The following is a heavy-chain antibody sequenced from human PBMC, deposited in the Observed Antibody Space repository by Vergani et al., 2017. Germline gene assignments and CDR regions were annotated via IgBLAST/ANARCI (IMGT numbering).Heavy chain of an antibody. Sequence: QVQLQESGPGLVKPSQTLSLTCTVSGGSISSGGYYWSWIRQHPGKGLEWIGYIYYSGSTYYNPSLKSRVTISVDTSKNQFSLKLSSVTAADTAVYYCARERETNDDQLLWTDWFDPWGQGTLVTVSS. CDR3: ARERETNDDQLLWTDWFDP. J-gene: IGHJ5*02. CDR1: GGSISSGGYY. V-gene: IGHV4-31*03. D-gene: IGHD2-2*01. CDR2: IYYSGST.